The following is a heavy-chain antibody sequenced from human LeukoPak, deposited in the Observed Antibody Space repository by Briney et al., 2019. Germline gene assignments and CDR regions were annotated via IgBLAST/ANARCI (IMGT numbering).Heavy chain of an antibody. D-gene: IGHD1-26*01. V-gene: IGHV4-39*01. CDR2: IYYSGST. CDR3: ARRVGPNYYYYYMDV. Sequence: SETLSLTCTVSGGSISSSSYYWGWIRQPPGKGLEWIGSIYYSGSTYYNPSLKSRLSISVDTSKNQFSLKLSSVTAADTAVYYCARRVGPNYYYYYMDVWGKGTRSPSP. CDR1: GGSISSSSYY. J-gene: IGHJ6*03.